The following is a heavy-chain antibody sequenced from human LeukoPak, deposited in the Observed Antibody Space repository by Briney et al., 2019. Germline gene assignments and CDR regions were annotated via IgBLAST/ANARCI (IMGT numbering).Heavy chain of an antibody. CDR2: IIPIFGTA. V-gene: IGHV1-69*06. CDR3: ARGGFGSGSGSYYSYAFDI. D-gene: IGHD3-10*01. Sequence: SVKVSCKASGGTFSSYAISWVRQAPGQGLGWMGGIIPIFGTANYAQKFQGRVTITADKSTSTAYMELSSLRSEDTAVYYCARGGFGSGSGSYYSYAFDIWGQGTMVTVSS. CDR1: GGTFSSYA. J-gene: IGHJ3*02.